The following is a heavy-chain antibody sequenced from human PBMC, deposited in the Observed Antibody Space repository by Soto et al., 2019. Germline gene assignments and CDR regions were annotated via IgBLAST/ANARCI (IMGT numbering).Heavy chain of an antibody. CDR1: GYTFTGYY. Sequence: ASVKVSCKASGYTFTGYYMHWLRQSPGQGLEWMGWINPNSGGTNYAQKFQGRVTMTRDTSISTAYMELSRLRSDDTAVYYCARGDGSTWLLFDYWGQGTLVTVSS. J-gene: IGHJ4*02. CDR2: INPNSGGT. D-gene: IGHD3-9*01. V-gene: IGHV1-2*02. CDR3: ARGDGSTWLLFDY.